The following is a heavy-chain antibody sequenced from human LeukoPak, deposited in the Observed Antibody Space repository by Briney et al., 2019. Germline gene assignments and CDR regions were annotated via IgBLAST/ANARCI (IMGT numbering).Heavy chain of an antibody. CDR2: ISSSGSTI. J-gene: IGHJ6*03. CDR1: GFTFSDYY. V-gene: IGHV3-11*04. Sequence: DPGGSLRLSCAASGFTFSDYYMSWIRQAPGKGLEWVSYISSSGSTIYYADSVKGRFTISRDNAKNSLYLQMNSLRAEDTAVYYCARVQRGYSYNPLGYYYYYMDVWGKGTTVTVSS. D-gene: IGHD5-18*01. CDR3: ARVQRGYSYNPLGYYYYYMDV.